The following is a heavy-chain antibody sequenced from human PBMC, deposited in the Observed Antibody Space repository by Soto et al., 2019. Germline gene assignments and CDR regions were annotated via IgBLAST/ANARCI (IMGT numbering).Heavy chain of an antibody. CDR1: DGSISSSY. D-gene: IGHD3-10*01. Sequence: PSETLSLTCTVSDGSISSSYWSWIRQPPGKGLEWVGYIYYSGITKYNPSLQSRVTISLDTSKNQFSLRLSSVTAADTAVYYCARHGFAYGPPDYWGQGTLVTVSS. V-gene: IGHV4-59*08. J-gene: IGHJ4*02. CDR3: ARHGFAYGPPDY. CDR2: IYYSGIT.